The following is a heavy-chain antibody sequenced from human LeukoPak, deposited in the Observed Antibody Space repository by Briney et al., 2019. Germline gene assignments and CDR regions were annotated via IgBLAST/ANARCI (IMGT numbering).Heavy chain of an antibody. D-gene: IGHD1-7*01. CDR1: GGSISSYY. Sequence: PSETLSPTCTVSGGSISSYYWSWIRQPPGKGLEWIGYIYYSGSTNYNPSLKSRVTISVDTSKNQFSLKLSSVTAADTAVYYCATSHNWNYGYYYYMDVWGKGATVTVSS. V-gene: IGHV4-59*12. CDR3: ATSHNWNYGYYYYMDV. CDR2: IYYSGST. J-gene: IGHJ6*03.